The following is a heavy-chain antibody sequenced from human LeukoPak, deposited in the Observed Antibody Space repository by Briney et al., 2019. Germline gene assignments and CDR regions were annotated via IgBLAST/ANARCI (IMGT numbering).Heavy chain of an antibody. V-gene: IGHV4-59*01. D-gene: IGHD4-17*01. Sequence: TTSETLSLTCTVSGGSISSYYWSWIRQPPGKGLEWIGYIYYSGSTNYNPFLKSRVTISVDTSKNQFSLKLSSVTAADTAVYYCARGVDYGDDNWFDPWGQGTLVTVSS. J-gene: IGHJ5*02. CDR1: GGSISSYY. CDR3: ARGVDYGDDNWFDP. CDR2: IYYSGST.